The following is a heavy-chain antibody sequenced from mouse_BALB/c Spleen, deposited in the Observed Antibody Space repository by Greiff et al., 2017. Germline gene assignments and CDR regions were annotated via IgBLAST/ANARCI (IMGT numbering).Heavy chain of an antibody. CDR3: AREVRRGAWFAY. Sequence: VKLMESGPGLVAPSQSLSITCTVSGFSLTSYGVHWVRQPPGKGLEWLGVIWAGGSTNYNSALMSRLSLSKDNSKSQVFLKMNSLQTDDTAMYYCAREVRRGAWFAYWGQGTLVTVSA. V-gene: IGHV2-9*02. CDR2: IWAGGST. D-gene: IGHD2-14*01. CDR1: GFSLTSYG. J-gene: IGHJ3*01.